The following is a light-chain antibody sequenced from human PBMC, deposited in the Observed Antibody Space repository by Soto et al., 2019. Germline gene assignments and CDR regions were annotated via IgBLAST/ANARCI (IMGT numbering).Light chain of an antibody. CDR1: QDIRND. CDR3: LQDYNYPWT. Sequence: IQMTQSPSSLSASVGDRVTITCRASQDIRNDLGWYQEKVGQAPKLLIYAASKLQSGVPSRFSGSGSGTDFTLTISSLQTEDFATYYCLQDYNYPWTFGQGTKVEI. V-gene: IGKV1-6*01. CDR2: AAS. J-gene: IGKJ1*01.